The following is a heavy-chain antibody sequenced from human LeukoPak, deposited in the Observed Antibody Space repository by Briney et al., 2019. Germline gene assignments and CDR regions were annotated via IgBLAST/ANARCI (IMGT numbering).Heavy chain of an antibody. CDR2: IKPVGSEK. D-gene: IGHD3-3*02. CDR1: GSTSSNYW. CDR3: ARERSISLGFDL. Sequence: PGGSLRLSCAASGSTSSNYWMSWVSQAAREGLEWEAYIKPVGSEKYHVDSAKSRFTISRENAKTSLYLQMNTLRAEETAVYYCARERSISLGFDLWGRGTLFTVSS. V-gene: IGHV3-7*01. J-gene: IGHJ2*01.